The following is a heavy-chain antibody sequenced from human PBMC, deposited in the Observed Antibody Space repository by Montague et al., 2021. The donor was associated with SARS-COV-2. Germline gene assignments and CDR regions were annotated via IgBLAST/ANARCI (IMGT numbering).Heavy chain of an antibody. J-gene: IGHJ5*02. CDR1: GGLLSGYY. V-gene: IGHV4-34*01. CDR3: ARGSDYDFWSGYLRYKWFDP. CDR2: INHSGNT. Sequence: SETLSLTCAVYGGLLSGYYWAWIFQTSGKGPQWIGVINHSGNTNYISTLKSRLTISVVTFKKQFSLKLCSVTIAVMAVYYCARGSDYDFWSGYLRYKWFDPWGLGTPVTVAS. D-gene: IGHD3-3*01.